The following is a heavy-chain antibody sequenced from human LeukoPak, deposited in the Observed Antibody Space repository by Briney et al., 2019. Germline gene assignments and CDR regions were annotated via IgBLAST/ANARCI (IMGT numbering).Heavy chain of an antibody. J-gene: IGHJ5*02. CDR3: AGHIWFGDGRFDP. D-gene: IGHD3-10*01. CDR2: INHSGST. V-gene: IGHV4-34*01. CDR1: GGSFRPYY. Sequence: SDTLSLTCVVYGGSFRPYYWIWIRQPPGTPLEWTGEINHSGSTNYNPSLKSRVTISVDMTKNQFSLKLSSVTAADTAVYYCAGHIWFGDGRFDPWGQGTLVTVSS.